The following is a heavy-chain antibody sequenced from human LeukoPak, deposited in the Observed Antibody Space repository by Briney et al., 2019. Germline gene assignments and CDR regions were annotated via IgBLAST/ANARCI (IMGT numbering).Heavy chain of an antibody. D-gene: IGHD3/OR15-3a*01. V-gene: IGHV6-1*01. CDR3: TRDLGLIDY. CDR2: TYYRSKWYY. CDR1: GDSVSSNRAA. J-gene: IGHJ4*02. Sequence: SQTLSLTCALSGDSVSSNRAAWNWIRQSPSRGLEWLGRTYYRSKWYYDYAVSVKSRITINPDTSKNQFSLQLNSVTPEDSAMYYCTRDLGLIDYWGQGTLVTVSS.